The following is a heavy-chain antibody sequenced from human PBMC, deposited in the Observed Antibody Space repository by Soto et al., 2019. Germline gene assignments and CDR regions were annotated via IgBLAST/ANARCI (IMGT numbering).Heavy chain of an antibody. CDR3: ARDVPDTNLFFYYYGMDV. V-gene: IGHV1-18*01. Sequence: QIYLVQSGAEVREPGASVKVSCKASGYSFTAYGISWVRQAPGQGLEWMGWISTDNGNTNYAHNLQGRVSMTTDPSTSTAYMELWSLGSDDPAVYYCARDVPDTNLFFYYYGMDVWGQGSTVTVAS. CDR1: GYSFTAYG. D-gene: IGHD2-21*01. CDR2: ISTDNGNT. J-gene: IGHJ6*02.